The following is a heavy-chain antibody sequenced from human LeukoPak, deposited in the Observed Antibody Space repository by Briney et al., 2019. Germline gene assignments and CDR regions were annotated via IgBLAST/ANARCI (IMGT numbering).Heavy chain of an antibody. J-gene: IGHJ4*02. V-gene: IGHV3-64*01. D-gene: IGHD5-12*01. CDR1: GFXFSSYA. Sequence: GGSLRLSCAASGFXFSSYAMHWVRQAPGKGLEYVSAISSNGDATYYANSVEGRFTISRDNSKNTLYLQMGSLRVEDMAVHYCARGGGYRGYGQDYWGQGTVVTVSS. CDR3: ARGGGYRGYGQDY. CDR2: ISSNGDAT.